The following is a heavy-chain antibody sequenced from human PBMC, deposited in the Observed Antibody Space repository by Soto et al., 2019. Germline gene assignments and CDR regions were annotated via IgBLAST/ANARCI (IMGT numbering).Heavy chain of an antibody. CDR1: GYTFTGYY. D-gene: IGHD3-10*01. J-gene: IGHJ4*02. Sequence: GASVKVSCKASGYTFTGYYMHWVRQAPGQGLEWMGWINPNSGGTNYAQKFQGWVTMTRDTSISTAYMELSRLRSDDTAVYYCARAEMIRRVRLDQWGQGTLVTVS. CDR3: ARAEMIRRVRLDQ. CDR2: INPNSGGT. V-gene: IGHV1-2*04.